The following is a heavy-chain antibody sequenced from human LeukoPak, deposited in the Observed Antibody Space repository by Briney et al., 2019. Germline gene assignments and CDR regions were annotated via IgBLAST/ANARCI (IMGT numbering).Heavy chain of an antibody. CDR1: GFTFTTSA. J-gene: IGHJ6*02. D-gene: IGHD3-22*01. CDR2: IVVGSGNT. V-gene: IGHV1-58*01. CDR3: AAASNYYDRSNYYSYAMDV. Sequence: SVKVSCKASGFTFTTSAVQWVRQARGQRLEWIGWIVVGSGNTNYAQKFQERVTITRDMATSTVYMDLSSQRSEDTAVYYCAAASNYYDRSNYYSYAMDVWGQGTTVTVSS.